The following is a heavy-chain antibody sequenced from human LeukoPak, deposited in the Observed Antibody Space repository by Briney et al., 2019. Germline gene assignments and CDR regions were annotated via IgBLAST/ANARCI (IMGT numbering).Heavy chain of an antibody. D-gene: IGHD2-15*01. V-gene: IGHV4-59*01. CDR3: ARSGYRSGGSCWIDS. Sequence: NPSETLSLTCAVSGGSITSDYWSWIRQPPGKGLEWMGYIYYTGNTNYNSSLKSRVTISADTSKNQFSLKLSSVTAADTAVYYCARSGYRSGGSCWIDSWGQGTLVTVSS. CDR1: GGSITSDY. CDR2: IYYTGNT. J-gene: IGHJ4*02.